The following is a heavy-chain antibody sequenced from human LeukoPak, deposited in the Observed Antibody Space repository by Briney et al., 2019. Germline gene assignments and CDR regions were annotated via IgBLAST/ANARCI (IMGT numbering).Heavy chain of an antibody. V-gene: IGHV4-39*01. CDR2: IYYSGST. J-gene: IGHJ4*02. Sequence: SGTLSLTCTVSGVSISSSSYYWGWIRQPPGKGLEWIGSIYYSGSTYYNPSLKSRVTISVDTFNNQFSLKLSSVTAADTGVYYCATHSGVRYFDRLPEGPPLDYWGQGTLVTVSS. D-gene: IGHD3-9*01. CDR3: ATHSGVRYFDRLPEGPPLDY. CDR1: GVSISSSSYY.